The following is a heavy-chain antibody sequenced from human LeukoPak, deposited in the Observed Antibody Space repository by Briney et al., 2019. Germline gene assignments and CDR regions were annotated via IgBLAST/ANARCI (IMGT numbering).Heavy chain of an antibody. Sequence: GESLKISCKASGYRFTSFWIGWVRQMPGKGLEWMGIINPGDSDTRYSPSFQGQVTISADQTITTAHLQWCSLKAWDSGIYYCATTTGGVAGNSPFYYYGADVWGQGTTVTVSS. CDR2: INPGDSDT. CDR3: ATTTGGVAGNSPFYYYGADV. V-gene: IGHV5-51*01. J-gene: IGHJ6*01. D-gene: IGHD4-23*01. CDR1: GYRFTSFW.